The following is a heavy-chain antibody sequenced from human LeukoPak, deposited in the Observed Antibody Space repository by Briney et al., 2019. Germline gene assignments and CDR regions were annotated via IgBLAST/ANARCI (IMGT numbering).Heavy chain of an antibody. CDR3: ARRFCADGVCYRSAFDI. CDR1: DGSISSSY. Sequence: SETLSLTCTVSDGSISSSYWSWIRQPPGKGLEWIGSIYYSGSTCYNPSLKSRVTISVDTSKNQFSLKVNSVTAADTAVYYCARRFCADGVCYRSAFDIWGQGTMVTVSS. V-gene: IGHV4-59*12. J-gene: IGHJ3*02. CDR2: IYYSGST. D-gene: IGHD2-8*01.